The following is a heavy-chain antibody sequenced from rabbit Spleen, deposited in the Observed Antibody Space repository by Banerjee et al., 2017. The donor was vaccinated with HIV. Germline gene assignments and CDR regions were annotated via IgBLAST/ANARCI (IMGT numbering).Heavy chain of an antibody. J-gene: IGHJ4*01. Sequence: EQLEESGGGLVKPEGSLTLTCKASGLDFISSYWICWVRQAPEKGLEWIACIDVGKSGNTYYASWAKGRFTISKTSSTTVTLQMPSLTAADTATYFCARDSAGREDFNLWGPGTLVTVS. D-gene: IGHD4-2*01. CDR1: GLDFISSYW. CDR3: ARDSAGREDFNL. V-gene: IGHV1S45*01. CDR2: IDVGKSGNT.